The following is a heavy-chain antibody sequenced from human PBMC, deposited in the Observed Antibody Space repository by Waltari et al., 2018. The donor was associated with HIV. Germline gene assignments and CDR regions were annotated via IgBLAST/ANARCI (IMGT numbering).Heavy chain of an antibody. CDR3: AFTGEVSG. CDR2: ISWSGGNT. V-gene: IGHV3-9*01. CDR1: GFTFDDYA. J-gene: IGHJ4*02. D-gene: IGHD1-26*01. Sequence: EVQLVESGGGLVQPGRSLRLSCAASGFTFDDYAMHWVRRAPGKVLEWVSGISWSGGNTGYADSVRGRFTISRDNPKNSLYLQMNSLRADDTAFYYCAFTGEVSGWGQGTLVTVSS.